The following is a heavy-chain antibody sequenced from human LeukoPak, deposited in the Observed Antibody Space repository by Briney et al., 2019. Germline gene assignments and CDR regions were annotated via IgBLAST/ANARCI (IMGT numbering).Heavy chain of an antibody. J-gene: IGHJ4*02. CDR1: GGSVNSGGYY. V-gene: IGHV4-31*03. CDR3: ARQPPGSGYQYRYYFDY. Sequence: SETLSLTCTVSGGSVNSGGYYWSWIGQYPGRGLEWIGYIYFSGSTFYNPSFESRVFISLDTSKNQFSLRLSSVTAADTAIYYCARQPPGSGYQYRYYFDYWGQGTLVTVSS. CDR2: IYFSGST. D-gene: IGHD3-22*01.